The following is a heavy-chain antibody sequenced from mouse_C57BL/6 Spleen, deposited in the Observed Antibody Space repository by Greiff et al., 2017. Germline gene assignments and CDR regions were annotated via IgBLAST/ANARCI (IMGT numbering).Heavy chain of an antibody. J-gene: IGHJ2*01. CDR1: GFTFSSYA. D-gene: IGHD2-1*01. CDR3: TRVGNYSFDY. V-gene: IGHV5-9-1*02. Sequence: EVKLEESGEGLVKPGGSLKLSCAASGFTFSSYAMSWVRQTPEKRLEWVAYISSGGDYIYYADTVKGRFTISRDNARNTLYLQMSSLKSEDTAMYYCTRVGNYSFDYWGQGTTLTVSS. CDR2: ISSGGDYI.